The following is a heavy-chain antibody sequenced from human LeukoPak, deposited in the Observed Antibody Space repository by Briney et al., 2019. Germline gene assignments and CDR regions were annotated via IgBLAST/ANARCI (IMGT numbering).Heavy chain of an antibody. CDR2: IYYSGST. CDR3: ARHRSGWLQSSFDY. V-gene: IGHV4-39*01. D-gene: IGHD5-24*01. J-gene: IGHJ4*02. CDR1: GGSISSSSYY. Sequence: SETLSLTCTVSGGSISSSSYYWGWIRQPPGKGLEWIGSIYYSGSTYYNPSLKSRVTISVDTSKNQFSLKLSSVTAADTAVYYCARHRSGWLQSSFDYWGQGTLVTVST.